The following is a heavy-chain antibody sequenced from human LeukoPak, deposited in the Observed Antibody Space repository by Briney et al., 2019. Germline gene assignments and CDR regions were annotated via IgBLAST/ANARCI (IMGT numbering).Heavy chain of an antibody. J-gene: IGHJ4*02. D-gene: IGHD2-21*02. CDR3: ARVVGHIVVVTATDFDY. CDR1: GYTFTSYG. CDR2: ISAYNGNT. Sequence: ASVKVSCKASGYTFTSYGISWVQQAPGQGLEWMGWISAYNGNTNYAQKLQGRVTMTTDTSTSTAYMELRSLRSDDTAVYYCARVVGHIVVVTATDFDYWGQGTLVTVSS. V-gene: IGHV1-18*01.